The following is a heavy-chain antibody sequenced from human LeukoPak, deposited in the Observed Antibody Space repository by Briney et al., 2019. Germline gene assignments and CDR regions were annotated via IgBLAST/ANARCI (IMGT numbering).Heavy chain of an antibody. CDR1: GGSISSHY. J-gene: IGHJ4*02. CDR2: IYYSGST. V-gene: IGHV4-59*11. Sequence: SETLSLTCTVSGGSISSHYWSWIRQPPGKGLEWIGCIYYSGSTNYNPSLKSRVTISVDTSKNQFSLKLSSVTAADTAVYHCARGGYYYDSSGYYFIWGQGTLVTVSS. D-gene: IGHD3-22*01. CDR3: ARGGYYYDSSGYYFI.